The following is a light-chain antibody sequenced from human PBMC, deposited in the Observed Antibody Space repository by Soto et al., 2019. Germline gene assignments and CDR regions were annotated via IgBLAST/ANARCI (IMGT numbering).Light chain of an antibody. CDR3: LQDYNYPWT. J-gene: IGKJ1*01. Sequence: AIQMTQSPSSLSASVGDRVTITCRASQGIRNNLGWYQQKPGKAPKLLIYAASSLQSGVPSRFSGSGSGTDFTLTIISLQPEDFASYYCLQDYNYPWTFGQGTKVEIK. V-gene: IGKV1-6*01. CDR1: QGIRNN. CDR2: AAS.